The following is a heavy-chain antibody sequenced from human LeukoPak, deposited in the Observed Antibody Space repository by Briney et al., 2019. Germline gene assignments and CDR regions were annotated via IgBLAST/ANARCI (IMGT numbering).Heavy chain of an antibody. D-gene: IGHD2-15*01. Sequence: SGRSLRLSCAASGFTFSSYGMHWVRQAPGKGLEWVAVISYDGSNKYYADSVKGRFTNSRDNSKNTLYLQMNSLRAEDTAVYYCAKDQLHCSGGSCPLGWFDPWGQGTLVTVSS. CDR1: GFTFSSYG. V-gene: IGHV3-30*18. CDR3: AKDQLHCSGGSCPLGWFDP. J-gene: IGHJ5*02. CDR2: ISYDGSNK.